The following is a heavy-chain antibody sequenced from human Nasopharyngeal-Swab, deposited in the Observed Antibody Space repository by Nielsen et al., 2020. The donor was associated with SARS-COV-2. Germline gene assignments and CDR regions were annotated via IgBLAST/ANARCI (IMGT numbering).Heavy chain of an antibody. CDR2: ISGHGSST. V-gene: IGHV3-23*01. D-gene: IGHD4-17*01. CDR1: GFTFSSYA. J-gene: IGHJ4*02. Sequence: GSLKISCAASGFTFSSYAMSWVRQAPGKGLEWVSAISGHGSSTYYVDSVKGRFTISRDNSQNTLFLQMNSLRAEDTAVYYCARPLGHDYGDWGTFDYWGLGTLVTVSS. CDR3: ARPLGHDYGDWGTFDY.